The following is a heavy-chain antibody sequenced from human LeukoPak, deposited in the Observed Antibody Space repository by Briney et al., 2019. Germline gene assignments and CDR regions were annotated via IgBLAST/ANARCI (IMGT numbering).Heavy chain of an antibody. V-gene: IGHV1-2*02. J-gene: IGHJ4*02. CDR2: INPNSGGT. CDR1: GYTFTGYY. Sequence: ASVKVSCKASGYTFTGYYMHWVRQAPGQGLESMGWINPNSGGTNYAQKFQGRVTVTRDTSISTAYMELSRLRSDDAAVYYCARVSSQVVGATRYWGQGTLVTVSS. D-gene: IGHD1-26*01. CDR3: ARVSSQVVGATRY.